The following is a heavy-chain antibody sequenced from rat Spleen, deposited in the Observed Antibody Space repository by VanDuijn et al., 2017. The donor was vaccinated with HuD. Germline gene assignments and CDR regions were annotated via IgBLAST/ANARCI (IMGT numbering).Heavy chain of an antibody. CDR1: GFTFSDYY. Sequence: EVQLVESDGGLVQPGRSLKLSCAASGFTFSDYYMAWVRQAPTKGLEWVATISYDGSSTYYRDSVKGRFTISRDNAKSTLYLQMDSLRSEDTATYYCARPLWYGGYGWGQGVMVTVSS. V-gene: IGHV5-29*01. CDR2: ISYDGSST. D-gene: IGHD1-11*01. CDR3: ARPLWYGGYG. J-gene: IGHJ2*01.